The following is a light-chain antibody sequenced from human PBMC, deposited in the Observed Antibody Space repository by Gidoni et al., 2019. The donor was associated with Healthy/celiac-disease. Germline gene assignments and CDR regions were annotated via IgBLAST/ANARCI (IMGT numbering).Light chain of an antibody. CDR1: QSISSY. CDR3: QQSYSTPIT. J-gene: IGKJ5*01. V-gene: IGKV1-39*01. CDR2: AAS. Sequence: DIQMTQSPSSLSASVGDRVTITCRASQSISSYLNWYQQKPGKAPKLLIYAASSLQSGVPSRFSGSGSGTDFTLTISSLQPEDCATYYCQQSYSTPITFGQGTRLEIK.